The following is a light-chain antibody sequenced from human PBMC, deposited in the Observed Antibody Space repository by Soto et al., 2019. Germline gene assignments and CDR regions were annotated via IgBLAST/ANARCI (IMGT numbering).Light chain of an antibody. CDR2: KAS. Sequence: DIHMTHSPSPLPASVGDSVTIPCRSSQNIRSWLAWYQQKPGKAPRLLIYKASRLESGVPSRFSGSGSGTEFTLTISSLQPDDSATYYCQQYDSSSTFGGGTEVDI. V-gene: IGKV1-5*03. CDR1: QNIRSW. J-gene: IGKJ4*02. CDR3: QQYDSSST.